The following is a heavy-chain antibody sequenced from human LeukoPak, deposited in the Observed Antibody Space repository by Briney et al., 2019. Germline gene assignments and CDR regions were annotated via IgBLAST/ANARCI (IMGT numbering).Heavy chain of an antibody. D-gene: IGHD3-16*02. CDR1: GGSISSSSYY. J-gene: IGHJ4*02. Sequence: PSETLSLTCTVSGGSISSSSYYWSWIRQPAGKGLEWIGRIYTSGSTNYNPSLKSRVTISVDTSKNQFSLKLTSVTAADTAVYYCARGRGYNSFDYWGQGTLVTVSS. V-gene: IGHV4-61*02. CDR2: IYTSGST. CDR3: ARGRGYNSFDY.